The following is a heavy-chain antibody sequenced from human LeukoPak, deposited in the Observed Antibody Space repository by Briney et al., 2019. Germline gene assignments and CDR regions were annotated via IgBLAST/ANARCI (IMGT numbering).Heavy chain of an antibody. D-gene: IGHD4-17*01. CDR1: GFTFSNYN. CDR3: ARDSRYGTARY. J-gene: IGHJ4*02. Sequence: PGGSLRLSCAASGFTFSNYNMNWVRQAPGKGLEWVSSISSSSSYIYYADSVKGRFTISRDNTKNSLYLQMNSLRAEDTAVYYCARDSRYGTARYWGQGALVTVSS. CDR2: ISSSSSYI. V-gene: IGHV3-21*01.